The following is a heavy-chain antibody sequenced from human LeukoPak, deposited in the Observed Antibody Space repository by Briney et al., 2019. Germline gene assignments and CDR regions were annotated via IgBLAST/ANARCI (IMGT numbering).Heavy chain of an antibody. CDR2: ISLAGQT. Sequence: SGTLSLTCGVSGGSISGTNWWSWVRQPPGQGLEWIGEISLAGQTNFNPSLNGRVTMSLDKSSNQLSLHLTSVTAADTATYFCSRESGPFCPFGYWGQGTLVTVSS. J-gene: IGHJ4*02. CDR3: SRESGPFCPFGY. CDR1: GGSISGTNW. V-gene: IGHV4-4*02. D-gene: IGHD1-26*01.